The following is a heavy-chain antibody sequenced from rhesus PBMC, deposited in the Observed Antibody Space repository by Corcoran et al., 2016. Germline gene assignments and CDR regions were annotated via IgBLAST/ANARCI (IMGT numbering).Heavy chain of an antibody. CDR1: SYPIRRGSS. V-gene: IGHV4-99*01. Sequence: QVQLQESGTGLVKPSDTLSLTCAVSSYPIRRGSSGRWLTQPPGKGLECSGHIISGGSNYLNPSRKSRVTISTDTSKNQFSLKLSSVTAADTAVDYCARYFDALDVWGRGVLVTVSS. CDR3: ARYFDALDV. J-gene: IGHJ5-2*02. D-gene: IGHD2-27*01. CDR2: IISGGSN.